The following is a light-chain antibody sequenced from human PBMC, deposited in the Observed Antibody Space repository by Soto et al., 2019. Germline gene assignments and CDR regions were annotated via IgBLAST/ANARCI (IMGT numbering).Light chain of an antibody. Sequence: DIQMTQSPSTLSASVGDRVTITCRASQSISSGLAWYQQKPGKAPKLLIYKASTLESGVPSNFSGSGSGTEFTLTISSLQPEDFATYYCQQYNSYPRTFGQGTKVDIK. CDR3: QQYNSYPRT. V-gene: IGKV1-5*03. CDR1: QSISSG. CDR2: KAS. J-gene: IGKJ1*01.